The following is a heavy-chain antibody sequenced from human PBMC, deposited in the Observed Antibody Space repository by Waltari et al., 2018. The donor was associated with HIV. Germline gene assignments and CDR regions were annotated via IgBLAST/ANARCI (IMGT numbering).Heavy chain of an antibody. D-gene: IGHD3-10*01. CDR2: IFSNDEK. V-gene: IGHV2-26*01. J-gene: IGHJ4*02. Sequence: QVTLKESGPVLVKPTETLTLTCTVSGFSLSNDRMGVSWICQPPGKALEWLAHIFSNDEKSYSTSLKSRLTISKDTSRSQVVLTMTNMDRVDTATYYCARIRDGIRVYGSGYYFDYWGQGTLVTVSS. CDR1: GFSLSNDRMG. CDR3: ARIRDGIRVYGSGYYFDY.